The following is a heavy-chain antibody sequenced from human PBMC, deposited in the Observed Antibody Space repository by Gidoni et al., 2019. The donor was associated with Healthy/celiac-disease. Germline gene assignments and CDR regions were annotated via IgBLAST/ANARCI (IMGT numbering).Heavy chain of an antibody. V-gene: IGHV1-46*01. J-gene: IGHJ6*02. CDR1: GYTFTSSY. D-gene: IGHD2-2*01. CDR2: INPSGGST. Sequence: QVQLVQSGAEVKKPGASVKASCKAYGYTFTSSYMRWVRQAPGQGLEWMGIINPSGGSTGYAQKFQGRVTMTRDTSTSTVYMELSSLRSEDTAVYYCATNRGYCSSTSCYDYGMDVWGQGTTVTVSS. CDR3: ATNRGYCSSTSCYDYGMDV.